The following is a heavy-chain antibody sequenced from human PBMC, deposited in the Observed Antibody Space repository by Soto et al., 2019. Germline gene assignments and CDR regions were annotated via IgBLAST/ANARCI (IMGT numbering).Heavy chain of an antibody. V-gene: IGHV3-30-3*01. CDR2: ISYDGSNR. CDR1: GFTFSSYA. J-gene: IGHJ4*02. D-gene: IGHD1-7*01. Sequence: GGSLRLSCAASGFTFSSYAMHWVRQAPGKGLEWVAVISYDGSNRYYADSVKGRFTISRDNSKNTLYLQMNSLRAEDTAVYYCARGSITGTTGLDYWGQGTLVTVSS. CDR3: ARGSITGTTGLDY.